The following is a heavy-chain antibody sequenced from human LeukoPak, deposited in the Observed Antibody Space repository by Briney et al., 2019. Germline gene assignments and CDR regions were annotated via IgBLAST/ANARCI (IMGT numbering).Heavy chain of an antibody. V-gene: IGHV4-39*01. D-gene: IGHD2-8*01. CDR2: ISHSGNT. CDR3: ARLYEGKRPPDY. J-gene: IGHJ4*02. Sequence: PSETLSLTCTVPGGSTSSSTYYWGWIRQPPGKGLEWFGSISHSGNTYYNPSLRSRVTISVDKSKNQLSLKLSSVTAADTAVYYCARLYEGKRPPDYWGQGTLVTVSS. CDR1: GGSTSSSTYY.